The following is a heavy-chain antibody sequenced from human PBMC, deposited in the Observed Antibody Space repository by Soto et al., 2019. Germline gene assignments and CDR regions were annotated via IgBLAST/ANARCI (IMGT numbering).Heavy chain of an antibody. V-gene: IGHV1-69*02. CDR1: GGTFSSYT. J-gene: IGHJ6*02. D-gene: IGHD3-10*01. CDR2: IIPILGIA. CDR3: ARCRGSYGMDV. Sequence: QVQLVQSGAEVKKPGSSVKVSCKASGGTFSSYTISWVRQAPGQGLEWMGRIIPILGIANYAQKFQGRVTITADKSTSTAYMALSSLRSEDTAVYYCARCRGSYGMDVWGQGTTVTVSS.